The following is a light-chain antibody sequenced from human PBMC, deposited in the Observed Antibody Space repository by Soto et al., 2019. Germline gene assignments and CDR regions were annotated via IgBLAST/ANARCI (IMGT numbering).Light chain of an antibody. Sequence: DIQMTQSPSSLSASVGDRVTITCRASQTISSYLNWYQHKPGKAPKLLIYAASNLQSGVPSRFSSSGSGTAFTLTISSLQPEDFATYYCQQSYSLPRTFGGGTKVDIK. CDR1: QTISSY. CDR2: AAS. V-gene: IGKV1-39*01. CDR3: QQSYSLPRT. J-gene: IGKJ4*01.